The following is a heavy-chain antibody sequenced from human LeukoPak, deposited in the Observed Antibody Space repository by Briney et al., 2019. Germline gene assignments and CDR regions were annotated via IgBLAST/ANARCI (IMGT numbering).Heavy chain of an antibody. CDR1: GGSISGYY. Sequence: SETLSLTCTVSGGSISGYYWSWIRQPPGKGLEWVGYISYSGSTNYNPSLKSRVTISVDTSRNQFSLKLSSVTAADTAIYYCARDGRAGSLFAYWGQGTLVTVSS. V-gene: IGHV4-59*01. CDR3: ARDGRAGSLFAY. D-gene: IGHD6-19*01. CDR2: ISYSGST. J-gene: IGHJ4*02.